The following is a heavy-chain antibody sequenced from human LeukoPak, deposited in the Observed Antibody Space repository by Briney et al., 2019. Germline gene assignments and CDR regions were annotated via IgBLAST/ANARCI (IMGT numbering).Heavy chain of an antibody. D-gene: IGHD3-22*01. CDR3: ARESPYYDSSGYYSFDY. V-gene: IGHV1-46*01. CDR1: GYSFSTHW. Sequence: ASVKVSCKASGYSFSTHWMHWVRQAPGQGLEWMGIINPSGGFTSYAQKLQGRVTVTRDMSTSTVYMELSSLRSEDTAVYYCARESPYYDSSGYYSFDYWGQGTLVTVSS. J-gene: IGHJ4*02. CDR2: INPSGGFT.